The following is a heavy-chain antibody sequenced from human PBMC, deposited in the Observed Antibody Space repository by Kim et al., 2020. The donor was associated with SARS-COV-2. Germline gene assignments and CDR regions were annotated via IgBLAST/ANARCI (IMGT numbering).Heavy chain of an antibody. Sequence: GGSLRLSCEVSGFTFNNYWMHWVRQAPGKGPVWVSRMNTDGSSISYADSVKGRFTISRDNAKNTLSLQMNRLIAEDTAVYYCARDLGDGYNRFYGMDVWGQGTTVTVSS. D-gene: IGHD5-12*01. CDR3: ARDLGDGYNRFYGMDV. CDR2: MNTDGSSI. V-gene: IGHV3-74*01. J-gene: IGHJ6*02. CDR1: GFTFNNYW.